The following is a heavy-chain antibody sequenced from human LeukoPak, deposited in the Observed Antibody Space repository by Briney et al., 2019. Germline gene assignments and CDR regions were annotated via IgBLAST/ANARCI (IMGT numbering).Heavy chain of an antibody. CDR2: ISGSGGST. CDR1: GFTFSSYA. CDR3: AKDLGQQLSGWFDP. V-gene: IGHV3-23*01. J-gene: IGHJ5*02. Sequence: GGSLRLSCAASGFTFSSYAMSWVRQAPGKGPEWVSAISGSGGSTYYADSVKGRFTISRDNSKNTLYLQMNSLRAEDTAVYYCAKDLGQQLSGWFDPWGQGTLVTVSS. D-gene: IGHD6-13*01.